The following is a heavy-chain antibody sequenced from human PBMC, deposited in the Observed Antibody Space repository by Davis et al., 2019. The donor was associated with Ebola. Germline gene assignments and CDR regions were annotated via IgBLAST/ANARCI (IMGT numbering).Heavy chain of an antibody. D-gene: IGHD4-11*01. J-gene: IGHJ6*02. CDR2: ISAYNGNT. CDR3: AVTGASTVTDEIYYYYGMDV. CDR1: GYTFTSYG. Sequence: KVSCKASGYTFTSYGISWVRQAPGQGLEWMGWISAYNGNTNYAQKLQGRVTMTTDTSTSTAYMELRSLRSDDTAVYYCAVTGASTVTDEIYYYYGMDVWGQGTTVTVSS. V-gene: IGHV1-18*04.